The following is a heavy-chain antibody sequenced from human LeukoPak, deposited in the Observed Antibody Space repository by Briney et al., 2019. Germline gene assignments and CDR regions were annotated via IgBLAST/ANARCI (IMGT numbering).Heavy chain of an antibody. V-gene: IGHV3-48*03. J-gene: IGHJ4*02. CDR2: IRTSGSIT. D-gene: IGHD5-24*01. CDR3: AKERGYGYNHIDY. CDR1: GFTFSTYE. Sequence: PGGSLRLSCAASGFTFSTYEMNWVRQAPGKGLEWVSYIRTSGSITYYADSVKGRFTISRDNAKKSVFLQMNSLRAEDTAVYYCAKERGYGYNHIDYWGQGTLVTVSS.